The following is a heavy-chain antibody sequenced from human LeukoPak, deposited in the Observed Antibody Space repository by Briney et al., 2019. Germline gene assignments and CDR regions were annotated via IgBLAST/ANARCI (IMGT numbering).Heavy chain of an antibody. D-gene: IGHD3-22*01. CDR2: INHSGST. CDR1: GGSFSGYY. V-gene: IGHV4-34*01. J-gene: IGHJ3*01. CDR3: ARDDTQTASPDAFDF. Sequence: SETLSLTCALYGGSFSGYYWSWIRQPPGKGLEWIGEINHSGSTNYNPSLKSRVTISVDTSKYQFSLKLSYVTAADTAVYYSARDDTQTASPDAFDFWGQGTLVIVSS.